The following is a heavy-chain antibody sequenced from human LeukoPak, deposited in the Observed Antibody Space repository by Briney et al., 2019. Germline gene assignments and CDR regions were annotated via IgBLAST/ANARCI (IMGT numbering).Heavy chain of an antibody. J-gene: IGHJ4*02. Sequence: GGTLSLSCAASGFTFSRYWMNWFRQAPGQGVEWGANIKEDGSEKYYVDSVKGRFTISRDNAKNSLYLQMNSLRAEDTAVYYCARDKEPMIFEVFAYWDQGMVVTVTS. D-gene: IGHD3/OR15-3a*01. CDR2: IKEDGSEK. CDR3: ARDKEPMIFEVFAY. V-gene: IGHV3-7*01. CDR1: GFTFSRYW.